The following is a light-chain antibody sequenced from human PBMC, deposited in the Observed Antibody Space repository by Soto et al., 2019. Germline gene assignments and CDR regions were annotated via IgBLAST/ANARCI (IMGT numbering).Light chain of an antibody. CDR1: GSNIGSNY. J-gene: IGLJ2*01. CDR2: RNN. CDR3: AAWDDSLSGHVV. V-gene: IGLV1-47*01. Sequence: QSVLTQPPSASGTPGQRVTISCSGSGSNIGSNYVYWYQQLPGTAPKLLISRNNQRPSGVPARFSGSKSGTSASLASSGLRSEDQADYYCAAWDDSLSGHVVFGGGTKLTVL.